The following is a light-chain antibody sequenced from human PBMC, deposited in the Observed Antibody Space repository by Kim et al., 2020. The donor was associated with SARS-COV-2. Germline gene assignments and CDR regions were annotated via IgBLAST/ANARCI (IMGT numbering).Light chain of an antibody. CDR1: QSINTN. J-gene: IGKJ1*01. CDR2: DAS. CDR3: QQYNDWPRS. V-gene: IGKV3-15*01. Sequence: ETMMTQSPATLSVSPGERATLSCRASQSINTNLAWFQQKPGQAPTLLIEDASTRATGIPARFSGSGSGTDFTLTINGLQPEDSAVYYCQQYNDWPRSFGQGTKVEIK.